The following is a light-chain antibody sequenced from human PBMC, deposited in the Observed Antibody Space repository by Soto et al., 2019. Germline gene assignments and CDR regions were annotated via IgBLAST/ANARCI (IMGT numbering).Light chain of an antibody. CDR1: SSDVGGYDY. CDR3: NSYTSSSTYV. J-gene: IGLJ1*01. V-gene: IGLV2-14*01. Sequence: QSVLTQPASVSGSPGQSITISCTETSSDVGGYDYVSWYQQYPGEAPKLMLYDVSNRPSGVSNRFSGSKSGNTASLTISGLQAEDEADYYCNSYTSSSTYVFGTGTKVTVL. CDR2: DVS.